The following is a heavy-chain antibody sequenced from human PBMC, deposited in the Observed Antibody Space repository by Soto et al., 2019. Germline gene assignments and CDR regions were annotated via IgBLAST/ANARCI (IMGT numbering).Heavy chain of an antibody. CDR2: IDPSDSYT. CDR3: ARLEYYYGSGSGSTPLMDV. J-gene: IGHJ6*02. Sequence: PGESLKISCKGSGYSFTSYWISWVRQMPGKGLEWMGRIDPSDSYTNYSPSFQGHVTISADKSISTAYLQWSSLKASDTAMYYCARLEYYYGSGSGSTPLMDVWGQVTTVTVSS. V-gene: IGHV5-10-1*01. CDR1: GYSFTSYW. D-gene: IGHD3-10*01.